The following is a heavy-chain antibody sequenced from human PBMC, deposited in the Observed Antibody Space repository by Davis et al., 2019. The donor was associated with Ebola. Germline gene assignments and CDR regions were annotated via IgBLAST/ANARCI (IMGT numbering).Heavy chain of an antibody. D-gene: IGHD3-16*01. Sequence: ASVKVSCKTSGYTFTGYYMHWVRQAPGQGLEWMGWINPNSGGTNYAQKFQGRVTMTRDTSISTAYMELSRLRSDDTAVYYCARDRGEPPSGGRFDPWGQGTLVTVSS. CDR2: INPNSGGT. V-gene: IGHV1-2*02. CDR3: ARDRGEPPSGGRFDP. CDR1: GYTFTGYY. J-gene: IGHJ5*02.